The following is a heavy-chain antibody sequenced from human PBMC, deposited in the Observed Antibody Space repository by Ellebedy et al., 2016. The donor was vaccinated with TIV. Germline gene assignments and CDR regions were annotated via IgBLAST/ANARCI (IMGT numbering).Heavy chain of an antibody. CDR1: GFPFSNYW. J-gene: IGHJ4*02. CDR2: INQDGSEK. V-gene: IGHV3-7*03. D-gene: IGHD6-19*01. CDR3: TRDASGWGAY. Sequence: GESLKISCAASGFPFSNYWMSWVRQAPGQGLEWVININQDGSEKYSVDSVKGRFTISRDNAKNSLYLQMNSLRVEDTAVYYCTRDASGWGAYWGQGVLVTVSS.